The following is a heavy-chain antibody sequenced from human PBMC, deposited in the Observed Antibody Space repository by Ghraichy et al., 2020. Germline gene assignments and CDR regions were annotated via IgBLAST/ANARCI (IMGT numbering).Heavy chain of an antibody. V-gene: IGHV4-34*01. CDR3: ARVGGRGDFWSGYYTRFDY. J-gene: IGHJ4*02. Sequence: SQTISLTCAVYGGSFSGYYWSWIRQPPGKGLEWIGEINHSGSTNYNPSLKSRVTISVDTSKNQFSLKLSSVTAADTAVYYCARVGGRGDFWSGYYTRFDYWGQGTLVTVSS. D-gene: IGHD3-3*01. CDR1: GGSFSGYY. CDR2: INHSGST.